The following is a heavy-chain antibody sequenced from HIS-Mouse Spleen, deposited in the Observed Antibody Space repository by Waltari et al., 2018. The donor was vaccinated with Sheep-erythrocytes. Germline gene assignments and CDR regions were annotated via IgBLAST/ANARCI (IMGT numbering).Heavy chain of an antibody. CDR1: GYTFTGYY. V-gene: IGHV1-2*02. J-gene: IGHJ6*02. CDR2: IKPNRGGA. CDR3: ARVSTYCSSTSCYHLYYYYGMDV. D-gene: IGHD2-2*01. Sequence: QVQLVQSGAEVKKPGASVKVSCKASGYTFTGYYMHWVRQAPGQGLEWMGWIKPNRGGANDAQKFQGRVTMTRDTSISTAYMELSRLRSDDTAVYYCARVSTYCSSTSCYHLYYYYGMDVWGQGTTVTVSS.